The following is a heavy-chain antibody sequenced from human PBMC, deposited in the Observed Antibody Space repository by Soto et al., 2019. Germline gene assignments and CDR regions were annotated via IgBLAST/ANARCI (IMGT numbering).Heavy chain of an antibody. Sequence: QVQLVESGGGVVQPGRSLRLSCAASGFIFGSYAMHWVRQAPDKGLEWVAVISYDGSNKYYADSVKGRFTISRDNSKNTLYLQMNSLRAEDTAVYYCARVLPDYGDWWGYYYYYGMDVWGQGTTVTVSS. J-gene: IGHJ6*02. V-gene: IGHV3-30-3*01. CDR3: ARVLPDYGDWWGYYYYYGMDV. D-gene: IGHD4-17*01. CDR1: GFIFGSYA. CDR2: ISYDGSNK.